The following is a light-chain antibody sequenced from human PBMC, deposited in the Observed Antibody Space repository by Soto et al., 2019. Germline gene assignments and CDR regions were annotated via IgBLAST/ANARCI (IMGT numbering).Light chain of an antibody. CDR3: QQRNVWPPVN. CDR1: QTVNSR. CDR2: HTS. V-gene: IGKV3-11*01. J-gene: IGKJ5*01. Sequence: EIVLAQSPATMSYSSVAVANHSGSASQTVNSRLAWYQYKPGQAPRLLIYHTSNRATGIPARFSGSGSGTDFTLTISSLEPEDSAVYYCQQRNVWPPVNCGQGTRLEIK.